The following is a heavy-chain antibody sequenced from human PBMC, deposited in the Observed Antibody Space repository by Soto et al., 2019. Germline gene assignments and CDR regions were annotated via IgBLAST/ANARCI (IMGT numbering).Heavy chain of an antibody. Sequence: QVQMVESGGGVVQPGRSLRLSCAASGFTFSTYGMHWVRQAPGKGLEWVAALSHDERNTYYATSVTARFTVSRDNSKITLDLEIFSLRAEDTAVYYCVKERRASTTSCARCYGLDVWGQGTTVTVSS. J-gene: IGHJ6*02. D-gene: IGHD2-2*01. V-gene: IGHV3-30*18. CDR2: LSHDERNT. CDR1: GFTFSTYG. CDR3: VKERRASTTSCARCYGLDV.